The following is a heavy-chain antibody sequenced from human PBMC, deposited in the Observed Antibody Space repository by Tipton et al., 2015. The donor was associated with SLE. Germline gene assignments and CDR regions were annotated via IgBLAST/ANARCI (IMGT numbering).Heavy chain of an antibody. J-gene: IGHJ4*02. CDR2: IYYSGST. CDR3: ARGGVVAVATPFAY. CDR1: GGSISSSSYY. Sequence: TLSLTCTVSGGSISSSSYYWGWIRQPPGKGLEWIGSIYYSGSTYYNPSLKSRVTISVDTSKNQFSLNLIPLTAADTAVYYCARGGVVAVATPFAYWGQGTLVTVPS. D-gene: IGHD6-19*01. V-gene: IGHV4-39*07.